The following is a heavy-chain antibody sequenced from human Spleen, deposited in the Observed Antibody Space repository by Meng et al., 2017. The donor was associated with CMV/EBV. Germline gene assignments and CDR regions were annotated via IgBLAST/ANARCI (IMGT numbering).Heavy chain of an antibody. V-gene: IGHV1-18*01. Sequence: VSNDGASGERRASRQGLEWMGWISVYNGNTNSAQKFQGRVNLTTDTSTSTVYMELTSVRSDETVVYYWARDVRDYNCWDEYYTSFDNWGQGTLVTVSS. CDR1: VSNDG. CDR3: ARDVRDYNCWDEYYTSFDN. J-gene: IGHJ4*02. D-gene: IGHD1-1*01. CDR2: ISVYNGNT.